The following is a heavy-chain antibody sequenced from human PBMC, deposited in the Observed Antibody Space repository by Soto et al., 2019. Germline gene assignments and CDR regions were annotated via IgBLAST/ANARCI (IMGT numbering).Heavy chain of an antibody. J-gene: IGHJ6*03. CDR3: ARVDIVATYYMDV. V-gene: IGHV4-31*03. Sequence: PSETLSLTCTVSGGSISSGGYYWSWIRQHPGKGLEWIGYIYYSGSTYYNPSLKSRVTISVDTSKNQFSLKLSSVTAADTAVYYWARVDIVATYYMDVWGKGTTVTVSS. CDR1: GGSISSGGYY. CDR2: IYYSGST. D-gene: IGHD5-12*01.